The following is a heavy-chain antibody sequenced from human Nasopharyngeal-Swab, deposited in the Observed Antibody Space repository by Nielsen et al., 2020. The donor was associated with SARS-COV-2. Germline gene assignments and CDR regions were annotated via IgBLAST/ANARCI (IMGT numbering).Heavy chain of an antibody. V-gene: IGHV1-46*01. CDR2: INPTDGST. J-gene: IGHJ6*02. Sequence: ASVKVSRKAPGYTFTSYYLHWVRQAPGQGLEWMGIINPTDGSTSYAQKFEGRVTMTRVTSTSTVYMELNSLRSEDTAVYYCARVLPFRITGTSGMDVWGQGTTVTVSS. CDR1: GYTFTSYY. D-gene: IGHD1-7*01. CDR3: ARVLPFRITGTSGMDV.